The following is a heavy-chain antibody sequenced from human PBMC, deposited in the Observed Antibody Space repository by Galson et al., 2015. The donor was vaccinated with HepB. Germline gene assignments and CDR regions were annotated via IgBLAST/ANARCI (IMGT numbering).Heavy chain of an antibody. Sequence: SLRLSCAASGFTFSSYDMNWVRQAPGKGLEWVSYISSSGSTIYYADSVKGRFAISRDNAKNSPYLQMNSLRAEDTAVYYRARDRGVTNYYYYGMDVWGQGTTVTVSS. V-gene: IGHV3-48*03. D-gene: IGHD2-21*02. CDR3: ARDRGVTNYYYYGMDV. CDR1: GFTFSSYD. J-gene: IGHJ6*02. CDR2: ISSSGSTI.